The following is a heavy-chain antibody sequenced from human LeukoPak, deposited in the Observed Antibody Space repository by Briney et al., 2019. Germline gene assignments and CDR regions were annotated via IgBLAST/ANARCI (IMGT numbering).Heavy chain of an antibody. V-gene: IGHV3-21*01. CDR1: GFTFSRYW. CDR3: ARDRTIFGVAMFDY. CDR2: ISSSSSYI. J-gene: IGHJ4*02. Sequence: PGGSLRLSCAASGFTFSRYWMSWVRQAPGKGLEWVSSISSSSSYIYYADSVKGRFTISRDNAKNSLYLQMNSLRAEDTAVYYCARDRTIFGVAMFDYWGQGTLVTVSS. D-gene: IGHD3-3*01.